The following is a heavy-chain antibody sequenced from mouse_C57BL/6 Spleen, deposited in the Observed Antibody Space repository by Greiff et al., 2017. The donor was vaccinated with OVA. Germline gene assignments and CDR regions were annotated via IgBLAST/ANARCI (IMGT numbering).Heavy chain of an antibody. CDR1: GYSITSGYY. CDR2: ISYDGSN. Sequence: EVKLEESGPGLVKPSQSLSLTCSVTGYSITSGYYWNWIRQFPGNKLEWMGYISYDGSNNYNPSLKNRISITRDTSKNQFFLKLNSVTTEDTATYYCASNWDGYAMDYWGQGTSVTVSS. CDR3: ASNWDGYAMDY. J-gene: IGHJ4*01. V-gene: IGHV3-6*01. D-gene: IGHD4-1*01.